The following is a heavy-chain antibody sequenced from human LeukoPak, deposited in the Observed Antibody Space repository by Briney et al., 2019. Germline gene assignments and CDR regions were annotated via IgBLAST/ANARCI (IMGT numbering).Heavy chain of an antibody. CDR3: VGANWGFTQLDY. D-gene: IGHD7-27*01. CDR2: GDYSGGT. V-gene: IGHV4-39*07. Sequence: SETLSLTCTVSRDSFTSVTDYWAWIRQPPGKGLEWIATGDYSGGTYYNPSLESRVAISADMSKNQISLQLTSVTGADTAVYYCVGANWGFTQLDYWGQGTLVTVSS. J-gene: IGHJ4*02. CDR1: RDSFTSVTDY.